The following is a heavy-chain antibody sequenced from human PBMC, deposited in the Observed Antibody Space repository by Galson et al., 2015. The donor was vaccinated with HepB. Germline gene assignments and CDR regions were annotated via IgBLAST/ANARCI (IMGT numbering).Heavy chain of an antibody. CDR3: ASHIY. Sequence: SLRLSCAASGFSFNISTMYWVRQAPGKGLEWVALISYGAFNKYYADSVEGRFTISRDNSKNTLYLQMNSLRADDTAVYYCASHIYWGQGTLVTVSS. J-gene: IGHJ4*02. CDR2: ISYGAFNK. CDR1: GFSFNIST. V-gene: IGHV3-30*04.